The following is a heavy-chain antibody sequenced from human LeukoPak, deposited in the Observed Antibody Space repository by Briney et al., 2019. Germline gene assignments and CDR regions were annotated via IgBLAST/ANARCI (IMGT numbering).Heavy chain of an antibody. CDR3: ARGTRYSNPTHWFDP. V-gene: IGHV1-69*05. CDR2: IIPIFGTA. J-gene: IGHJ5*02. CDR1: GGTFSSYA. D-gene: IGHD4-11*01. Sequence: SVKVSCKASGGTFSSYAISWVRQAPGQGLEWIGGIIPIFGTANYAQKFQGRVTITTDESTSTAYMELSSLRSEDTAVYYCARGTRYSNPTHWFDPWGQGTLVTVSS.